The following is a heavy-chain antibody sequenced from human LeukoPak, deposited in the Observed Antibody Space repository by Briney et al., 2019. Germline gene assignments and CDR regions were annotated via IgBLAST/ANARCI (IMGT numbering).Heavy chain of an antibody. J-gene: IGHJ4*02. CDR3: ARVDYDSSGHYPYYFDY. CDR1: GYSISSGYY. CDR2: IYHSGST. V-gene: IGHV4-38-2*02. D-gene: IGHD3-22*01. Sequence: SETLSLTCTVSGYSISSGYYWGWIRQPPGKGLEWIGSIYHSGSTYYNPSLKSRVTISVDTSKNQFSLKLSSVTAADTAVYYCARVDYDSSGHYPYYFDYWGQGTLVTVSS.